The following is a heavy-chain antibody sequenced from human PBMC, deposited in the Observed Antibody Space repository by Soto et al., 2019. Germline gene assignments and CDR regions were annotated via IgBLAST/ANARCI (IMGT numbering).Heavy chain of an antibody. V-gene: IGHV4-30-4*02. D-gene: IGHD3-16*01. J-gene: IGHJ6*02. Sequence: SDTLSLTCTVSGDSIGSGNKYWSWIRHAPGKGLEWIGYIFSSGTTYYNPSLKSRLTMSLDTSQNQFSLKLNSVTAADTAVYFCARVPSPFDFYYAMDVWGQGTTVTVSS. CDR2: IFSSGTT. CDR3: ARVPSPFDFYYAMDV. CDR1: GDSIGSGNKY.